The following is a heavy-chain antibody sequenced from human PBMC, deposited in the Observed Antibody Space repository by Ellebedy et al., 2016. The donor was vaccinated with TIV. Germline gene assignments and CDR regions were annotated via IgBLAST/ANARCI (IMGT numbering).Heavy chain of an antibody. CDR3: TKEGGQGGSDLYHFDY. J-gene: IGHJ4*02. Sequence: SLKISXAASGFTFSSYGMHWVRQAPGKGLEWVAVVSSAGCVTYYADSVKGRFTISRDNSKDTMYLQMNSLRTEDTAVYYCTKEGGQGGSDLYHFDYWGQGTLVTVSS. CDR2: VSSAGCVT. CDR1: GFTFSSYG. V-gene: IGHV3-30*18. D-gene: IGHD5-12*01.